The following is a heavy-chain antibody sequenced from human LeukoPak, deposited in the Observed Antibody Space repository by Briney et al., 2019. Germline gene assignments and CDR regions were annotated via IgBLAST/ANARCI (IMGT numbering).Heavy chain of an antibody. Sequence: SETLSLTCTVSGGSISSSSYYWGWIRQPPGKGLEWIGSIYYSGSTYYNPSLKSRVTISVDTSKNQFSLKLTSVTAADTAVYYCARTQIFAPYYYYMDVWGKGTTVTVSS. J-gene: IGHJ6*03. D-gene: IGHD3-3*01. CDR2: IYYSGST. CDR1: GGSISSSSYY. CDR3: ARTQIFAPYYYYMDV. V-gene: IGHV4-39*07.